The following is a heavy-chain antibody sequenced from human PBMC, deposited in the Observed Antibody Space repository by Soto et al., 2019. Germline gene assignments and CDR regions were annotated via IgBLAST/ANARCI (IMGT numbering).Heavy chain of an antibody. V-gene: IGHV1-69*14. D-gene: IGHD5-12*01. CDR3: ARDLGSGYDPGDY. CDR2: IIPIFGTT. Sequence: QVQLVQSGAEVKKPGSSVKVSCKTSGDIFSGYSISWVRQAPGQGLEWMGGIIPIFGTTNYAQRFHGRVTSTADKSTSTAYMALYSLKSEDPAVYYCARDLGSGYDPGDYWGQGTLVTVSS. CDR1: GDIFSGYS. J-gene: IGHJ4*02.